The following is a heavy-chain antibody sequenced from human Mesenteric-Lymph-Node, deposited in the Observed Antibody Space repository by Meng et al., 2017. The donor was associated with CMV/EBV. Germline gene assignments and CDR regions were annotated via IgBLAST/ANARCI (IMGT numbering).Heavy chain of an antibody. J-gene: IGHJ6*02. V-gene: IGHV5-51*01. CDR1: GYSFTSYW. D-gene: IGHD2-15*01. CDR3: ARGDCSGGRCYYYNAMDV. Sequence: KVSCKGSGYSFTSYWIGWVRQMPGKGLEWMGIIYPGDFDTKYSPSFQGQVTISADKSINTAYLQWSSLKASDTAIYYCARGDCSGGRCYYYNAMDVWGQGTTVTVSS. CDR2: IYPGDFDT.